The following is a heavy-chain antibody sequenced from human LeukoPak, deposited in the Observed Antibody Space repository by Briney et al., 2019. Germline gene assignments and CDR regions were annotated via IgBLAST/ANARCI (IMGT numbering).Heavy chain of an antibody. D-gene: IGHD6-13*01. CDR1: GFTFSSYE. CDR2: ISSRSSYI. J-gene: IGHJ4*02. Sequence: GGSLRLSCAASGFTFSSYEMNWVRQAPGKGLEWVSSISSRSSYIYYADSVKGRFTISRDNAKNSLYLQMNSLRAEDTAVYYCARDPSGVRRAAAGRVYWGQGTLVTVSS. V-gene: IGHV3-21*01. CDR3: ARDPSGVRRAAAGRVY.